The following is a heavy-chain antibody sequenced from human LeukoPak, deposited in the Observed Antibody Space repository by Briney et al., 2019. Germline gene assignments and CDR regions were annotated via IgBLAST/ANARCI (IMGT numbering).Heavy chain of an antibody. D-gene: IGHD3-3*01. Sequence: GGSLRLSCAASGFTFSSYAMSWVRQAPGKGLEWVSSISGSGGNTYYADSVKGRFTISRDNSKNTLYLQMKSLRAEDTAVYYCAKDEVSDTIFGVVLIGGFLLGYFDYWGQGTLVTVSS. CDR2: ISGSGGNT. CDR1: GFTFSSYA. CDR3: AKDEVSDTIFGVVLIGGFLLGYFDY. J-gene: IGHJ4*02. V-gene: IGHV3-23*01.